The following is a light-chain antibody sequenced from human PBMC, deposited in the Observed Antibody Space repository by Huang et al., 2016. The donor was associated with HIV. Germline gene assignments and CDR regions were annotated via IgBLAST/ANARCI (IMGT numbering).Light chain of an antibody. Sequence: IQMTQSPSSLSASVGDRVSISCRASQGISYSLAWYQQKPGKAPRLLVYAASRLESGVPSRVSGSGSGTDYTLTISSLQPEDVAIYCCQQYSSIPPTFGQGTKLEIK. CDR1: QGISYS. CDR3: QQYSSIPPT. J-gene: IGKJ2*01. CDR2: AAS. V-gene: IGKV1-NL1*01.